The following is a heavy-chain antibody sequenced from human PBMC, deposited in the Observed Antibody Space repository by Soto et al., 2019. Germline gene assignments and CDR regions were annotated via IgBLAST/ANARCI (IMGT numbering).Heavy chain of an antibody. CDR3: ARSVEGLASFDY. CDR2: MNPNSGNT. CDR1: GYTFTSYD. V-gene: IGHV1-8*01. Sequence: QVQLVQSGAEVKKPGASVKVSCKASGYTFTSYDINWVRQATGQGLEWMGWMNPNSGNTGYAQKFQGXVXXXRXXSISTAYMELSSLRSEDTAVYYCARSVEGLASFDYWGQGTLVTVSS. D-gene: IGHD6-19*01. J-gene: IGHJ4*02.